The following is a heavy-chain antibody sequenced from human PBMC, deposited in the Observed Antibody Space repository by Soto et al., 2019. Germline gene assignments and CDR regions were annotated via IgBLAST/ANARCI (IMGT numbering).Heavy chain of an antibody. V-gene: IGHV4-61*01. D-gene: IGHD3-10*01. J-gene: IGHJ5*02. Sequence: PSETLSLTCTVSGGSLSSGSYYWSWIRQPQGKGLEWIVYIYYSGSTNFNPSLKSRVTISVDTSKNQFSLKLSSVTAADTAVYYCAREVSVVRGGIGFDPCGQGTPVTISS. CDR2: IYYSGST. CDR1: GGSLSSGSYY. CDR3: AREVSVVRGGIGFDP.